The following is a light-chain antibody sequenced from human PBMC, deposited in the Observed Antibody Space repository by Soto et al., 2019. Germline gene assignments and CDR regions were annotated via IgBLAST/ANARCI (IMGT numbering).Light chain of an antibody. V-gene: IGLV2-14*03. CDR2: DVS. CDR1: SSDVGGYNY. J-gene: IGLJ1*01. Sequence: QSVLTQPASVSGSPGQSITISCPGTSSDVGGYNYVSWYQHHPGKAPKLMTYDVSNRPAGVSTRFSGSKSGTTASLTISRLQPEDEADYYCSSYTTSNTRQIVFGTGTEVTVL. CDR3: SSYTTSNTRQIV.